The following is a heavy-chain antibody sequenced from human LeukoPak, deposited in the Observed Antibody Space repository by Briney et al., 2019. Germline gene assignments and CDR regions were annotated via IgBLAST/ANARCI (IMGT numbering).Heavy chain of an antibody. J-gene: IGHJ4*02. Sequence: GGSLRLFCAASGFTVSSNYMSWIRLAPGKGLEWVSIIYSGGSTYYADSLKGRFTISRDNSKNTLYLQMNSLRAEDTGVYYCAKEGLDESPDYWGQGTLVTVSS. CDR1: GFTVSSNY. CDR3: AKEGLDESPDY. CDR2: IYSGGST. V-gene: IGHV3-53*05.